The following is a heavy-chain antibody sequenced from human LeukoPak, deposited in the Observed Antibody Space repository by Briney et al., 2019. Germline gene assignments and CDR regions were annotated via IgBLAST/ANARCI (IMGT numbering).Heavy chain of an antibody. CDR3: ATDPTVYDSTGFGGDY. V-gene: IGHV1-2*02. J-gene: IGHJ4*02. Sequence: ASVKVSCKASVYTFTVYYIYWVRHAPGQGLEWMGWINPNSGGTNYAQKFQGRVTMTRDTSISTAYMELSRLRSDDTAVYYCATDPTVYDSTGFGGDYCGQGTLVTVSS. D-gene: IGHD3-22*01. CDR2: INPNSGGT. CDR1: VYTFTVYY.